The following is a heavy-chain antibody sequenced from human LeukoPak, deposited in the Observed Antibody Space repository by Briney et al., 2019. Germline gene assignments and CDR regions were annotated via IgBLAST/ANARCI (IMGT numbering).Heavy chain of an antibody. Sequence: ASETLSLTCAVYGGSFSGYYWSWIRQPPGKGLEWIGEINHSGSTNYNPSLKSRVTISVDTSKNQFSLKLSSVTAADTAVYYCARGTGDTAMVFDFDYWGQGTLVTVSS. CDR1: GGSFSGYY. D-gene: IGHD5-18*01. J-gene: IGHJ4*02. CDR2: INHSGST. V-gene: IGHV4-34*01. CDR3: ARGTGDTAMVFDFDY.